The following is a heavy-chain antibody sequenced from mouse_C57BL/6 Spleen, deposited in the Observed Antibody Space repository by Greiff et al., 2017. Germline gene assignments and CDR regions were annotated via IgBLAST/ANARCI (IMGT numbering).Heavy chain of an antibody. CDR2: FYPGSGSI. V-gene: IGHV1-62-2*01. J-gene: IGHJ1*03. Sequence: VQLKESGAELVKPGASVKLSCKASGYTFTEYTIHWVKQRSGQGLEWIGWFYPGSGSIKYNEKFKDKATLTADKSSSTVYMELSRLTSEDSAVYFCARHEGLATTVVGYFDVWGTGTTVTVSS. CDR1: GYTFTEYT. D-gene: IGHD1-1*01. CDR3: ARHEGLATTVVGYFDV.